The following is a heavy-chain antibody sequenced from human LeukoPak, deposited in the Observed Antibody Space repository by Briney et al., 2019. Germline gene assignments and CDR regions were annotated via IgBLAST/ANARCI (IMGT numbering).Heavy chain of an antibody. J-gene: IGHJ6*03. V-gene: IGHV1-18*01. CDR2: LSAYNGNT. CDR3: ARNIVVVPAAIFDYYYYYMDV. CDR1: GYTFTSYG. Sequence: ASVKVSCKASGYTFTSYGISWVRQAPGQGLEWMGWLSAYNGNTNYAQKLQGRVTMTTDTSTSAAYMELRSLRSDDTAVYYCARNIVVVPAAIFDYYYYYMDVWGKGTTVTVSS. D-gene: IGHD2-2*02.